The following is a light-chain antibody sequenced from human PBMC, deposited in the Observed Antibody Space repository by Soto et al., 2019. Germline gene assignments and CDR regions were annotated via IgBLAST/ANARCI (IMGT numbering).Light chain of an antibody. Sequence: EIVLTQSPATLSLSPGERATLSCRASQSVSSYLAWYQQKPGQAPRLLIYDASNRATGIPSRFSGSGSGTDFTLTISSLEPEDFGVYYCQQRSNWTFGGGTKLEIK. J-gene: IGKJ4*01. CDR2: DAS. CDR3: QQRSNWT. CDR1: QSVSSY. V-gene: IGKV3-11*01.